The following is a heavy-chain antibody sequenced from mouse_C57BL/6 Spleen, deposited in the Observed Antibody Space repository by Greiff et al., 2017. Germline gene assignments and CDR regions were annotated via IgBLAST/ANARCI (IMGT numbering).Heavy chain of an antibody. CDR1: GYTFTDSY. D-gene: IGHD1-1*01. V-gene: IGHV1-26*01. CDR2: INPNNGGT. CDR3: AGHYYGSSYVRLAY. J-gene: IGHJ3*01. Sequence: VQLKQSGPELVKPGASVKISCKASGYTFTDSYMNWVKQSHGKSLEWLGDINPNNGGTSYNQKFKGKATWTVDKASSPAYMELRSLTSEDSAVYYCAGHYYGSSYVRLAYWGQGTLVTVSA.